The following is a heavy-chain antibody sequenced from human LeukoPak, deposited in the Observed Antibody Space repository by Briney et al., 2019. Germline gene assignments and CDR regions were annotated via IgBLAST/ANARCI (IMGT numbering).Heavy chain of an antibody. CDR3: ARAHLRFRYFQH. CDR1: GGSFSGYY. V-gene: IGHV4-34*01. D-gene: IGHD3-3*01. J-gene: IGHJ1*01. CDR2: INHSGST. Sequence: SSETLSLTCAVYGGSFSGYYWSWLRQPPGKGLEWIGEINHSGSTNYNPSLKSRVTISVDTSKNQFSLKLSSVTAADTAVYYCARAHLRFRYFQHWGQGTLVTVSS.